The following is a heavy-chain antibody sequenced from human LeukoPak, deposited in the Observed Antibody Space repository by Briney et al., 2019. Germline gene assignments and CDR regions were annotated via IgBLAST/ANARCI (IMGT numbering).Heavy chain of an antibody. CDR2: ISSSSSYI. CDR3: ARNYDFWSGYFNSVDS. CDR1: GFTFSSHT. V-gene: IGHV3-21*01. D-gene: IGHD3-3*01. Sequence: KPGGSLRLSCAASGFTFSSHTMNGVRQAPGKGLEWVSSISSSSSYIYYADSVKGRFTISRDNAKNSLYLRMNSLRAEDTAVYYCARNYDFWSGYFNSVDSWGQGTLVTVSS. J-gene: IGHJ5*01.